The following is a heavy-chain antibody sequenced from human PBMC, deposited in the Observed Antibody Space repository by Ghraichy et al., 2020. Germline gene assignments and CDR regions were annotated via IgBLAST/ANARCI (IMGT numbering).Heavy chain of an antibody. Sequence: SVKVSCKASGGTFSSYAISWVRQAPGQGLEWMGRIIPILGIANYAQKFQGRVTITADKSTSTAYMELSSLRSEDTAVYYCARDRGAVTYYYYGMDVWGQGTTVTVSS. CDR1: GGTFSSYA. D-gene: IGHD4-17*01. CDR3: ARDRGAVTYYYYGMDV. CDR2: IIPILGIA. V-gene: IGHV1-69*04. J-gene: IGHJ6*02.